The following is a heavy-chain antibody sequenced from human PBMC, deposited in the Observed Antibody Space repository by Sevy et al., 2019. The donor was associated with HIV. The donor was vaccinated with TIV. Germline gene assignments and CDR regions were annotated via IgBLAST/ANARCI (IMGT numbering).Heavy chain of an antibody. D-gene: IGHD1-26*01. V-gene: IGHV1-18*01. J-gene: IGHJ1*01. Sequence: ASVKVSCKASGYTFINYGITWVRQAPGQGLEWMGWISRYNTNYAQKPQGRVTMTTDTSTSTVYMELRSLRSDDTAVYYCARSPSGSQGPGQYFQHWGQGTLVTVSS. CDR2: ISRYNT. CDR1: GYTFINYG. CDR3: ARSPSGSQGPGQYFQH.